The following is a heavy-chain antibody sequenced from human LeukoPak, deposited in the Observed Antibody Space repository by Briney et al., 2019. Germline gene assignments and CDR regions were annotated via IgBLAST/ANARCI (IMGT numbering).Heavy chain of an antibody. CDR1: GYTFSSYD. CDR2: MNSNSGNT. CDR3: ARVSMVRGAAPYNWFDP. V-gene: IGHV1-8*01. D-gene: IGHD3-10*01. Sequence: GASVKVSCKASGYTFSSYDINWVRQATGQGLEWMGWMNSNSGNTGYARKFQGRVTMTRNTSISTAYMELSSLRSEDTAVYYCARVSMVRGAAPYNWFDPWGQGTLVTVSS. J-gene: IGHJ5*02.